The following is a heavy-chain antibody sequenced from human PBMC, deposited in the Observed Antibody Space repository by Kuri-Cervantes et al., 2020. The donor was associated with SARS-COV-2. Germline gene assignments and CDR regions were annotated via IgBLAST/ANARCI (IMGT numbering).Heavy chain of an antibody. Sequence: SCAASGFTFSSYGMHWVRQAPGKGLEWVAVISYDGSNKYYADSVKGRFTISRDNSKNTLYLQMNSLRAEDTAVYCCAKWAENYYDSSGYYYKDYYYGMDVWGQGTTVTVSS. CDR3: AKWAENYYDSSGYYYKDYYYGMDV. CDR2: ISYDGSNK. D-gene: IGHD3-22*01. J-gene: IGHJ6*02. CDR1: GFTFSSYG. V-gene: IGHV3-30*18.